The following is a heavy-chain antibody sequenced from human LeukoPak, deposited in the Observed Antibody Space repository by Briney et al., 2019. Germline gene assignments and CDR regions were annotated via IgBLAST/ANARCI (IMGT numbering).Heavy chain of an antibody. Sequence: ASVKVSCKASGYTFTSYYMHWVRQAPGQGLEWMGIINPSGGSTSYAQKFQGRVTMTRDMSTSTVYVELSSLRSEDTAVYYCARDGSGSQRYPYYYHMDVWGKGTMVTISS. CDR1: GYTFTSYY. CDR2: INPSGGST. V-gene: IGHV1-46*01. CDR3: ARDGSGSQRYPYYYHMDV. D-gene: IGHD3-10*01. J-gene: IGHJ6*03.